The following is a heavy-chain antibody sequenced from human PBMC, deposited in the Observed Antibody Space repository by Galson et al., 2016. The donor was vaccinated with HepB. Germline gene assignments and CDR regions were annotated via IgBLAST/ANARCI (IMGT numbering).Heavy chain of an antibody. CDR3: AQNGYYAIEY. CDR1: DGSIRSGNYY. CDR2: IYTSGNT. Sequence: TLSLTCSVSDGSIRSGNYYWSWIRQPAGKGLQWIGRIYTSGNTNYHPSLGSRVTISVDTSKNQFSLNLSLVTAADTAIYYCAQNGYYAIEYWGQGTLVTVSS. D-gene: IGHD3-3*01. J-gene: IGHJ4*02. V-gene: IGHV4-61*02.